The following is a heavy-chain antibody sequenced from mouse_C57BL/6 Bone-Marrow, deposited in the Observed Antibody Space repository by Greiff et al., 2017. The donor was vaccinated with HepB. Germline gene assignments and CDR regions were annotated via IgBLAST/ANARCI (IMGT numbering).Heavy chain of an antibody. J-gene: IGHJ2*01. Sequence: VQLQQSGPGLVKPSQSLSLTCSVTGYSITSGYYWNWIRQFPGNKLEWMGYISYDGSNNYNPSLKNRISITRDTSKNQFFLKLNSVTTEDTATYYCAREYITTVVAPYFDYWGQGTTLTVSS. CDR1: GYSITSGYY. V-gene: IGHV3-6*01. CDR2: ISYDGSN. D-gene: IGHD1-1*01. CDR3: AREYITTVVAPYFDY.